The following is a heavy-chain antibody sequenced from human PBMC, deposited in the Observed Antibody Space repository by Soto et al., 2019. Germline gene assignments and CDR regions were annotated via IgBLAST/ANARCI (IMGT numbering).Heavy chain of an antibody. D-gene: IGHD6-19*01. J-gene: IGHJ2*01. CDR1: GGSVTTYY. CDR3: ARRMAVAGRGGPYCYFDL. CDR2: IYYRGNT. Sequence: QVQLQESGPGLVKPSETLSLTCTVSGGSVTTYYWSWIRLPPGKGLEWIGHIYYRGNTDYSPSLKSRLTMSIDTSKNQFSLKLSSVTAADTAVYYCARRMAVAGRGGPYCYFDLWGRGTLLTVSS. V-gene: IGHV4-59*08.